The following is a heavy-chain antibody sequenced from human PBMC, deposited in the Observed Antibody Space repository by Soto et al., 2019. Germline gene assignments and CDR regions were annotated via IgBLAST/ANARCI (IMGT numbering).Heavy chain of an antibody. J-gene: IGHJ4*02. Sequence: GGSLRLSCATSGFTFDHYGMHWVRQAPGKGLEWVSGISWNSGSIGYADSVKGRFTISRDNAKNSLYLQMNSLRAEDTAVYYCARSFSYDSSGYGVYWGQGTLVPVSS. CDR1: GFTFDHYG. CDR2: ISWNSGSI. CDR3: ARSFSYDSSGYGVY. D-gene: IGHD3-22*01. V-gene: IGHV3-9*01.